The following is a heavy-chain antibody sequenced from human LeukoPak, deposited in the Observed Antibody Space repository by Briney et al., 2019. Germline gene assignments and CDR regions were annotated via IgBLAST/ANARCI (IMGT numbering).Heavy chain of an antibody. CDR3: AREYRIAAAGMGFDY. V-gene: IGHV3-33*01. CDR1: GFTFSSYG. J-gene: IGHJ4*02. CDR2: IWYDGSNK. D-gene: IGHD6-13*01. Sequence: PGRSLRLSCAASGFTFSSYGMHWVRQAPGKGLEWVAVIWYDGSNKYYADSVKGRFTISRDNSKNTLYLQINSLRAEDTAVYYCAREYRIAAAGMGFDYWGQGTLVTVSS.